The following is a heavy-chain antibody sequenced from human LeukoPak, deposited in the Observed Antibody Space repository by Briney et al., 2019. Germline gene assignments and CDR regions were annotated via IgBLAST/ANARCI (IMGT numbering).Heavy chain of an antibody. Sequence: ASVKVPCKASGYTFTSYYMHWVRQAPGQGLEWMGIINPSGGSTSYAQKFQGRVTMTRDTSTSTVYMELSSLRSEDTAVYYCARRGLDSSGYYPFDYWGQGTLVTVSS. D-gene: IGHD3-22*01. CDR2: INPSGGST. J-gene: IGHJ4*02. CDR3: ARRGLDSSGYYPFDY. V-gene: IGHV1-46*01. CDR1: GYTFTSYY.